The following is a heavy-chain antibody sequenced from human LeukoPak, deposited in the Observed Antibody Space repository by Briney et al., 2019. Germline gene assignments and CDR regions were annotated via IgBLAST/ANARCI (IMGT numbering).Heavy chain of an antibody. J-gene: IGHJ4*02. CDR2: IWYDGSNK. Sequence: GRSLRLSCAAPGFTFSSYGMHWVRQAPGKGLEWVAVIWYDGSNKYYADSVKGRFTISRDNSKNTLYLQMNSLRAEDTAVYYCARDSRKDSSGYRYFDYWGQGTLVTVSS. D-gene: IGHD3-22*01. CDR1: GFTFSSYG. CDR3: ARDSRKDSSGYRYFDY. V-gene: IGHV3-33*01.